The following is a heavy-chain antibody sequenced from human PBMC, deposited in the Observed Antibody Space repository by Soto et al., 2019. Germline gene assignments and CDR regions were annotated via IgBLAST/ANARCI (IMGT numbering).Heavy chain of an antibody. V-gene: IGHV4-4*02. CDR2: IYHSGST. CDR1: GGSISSSNW. D-gene: IGHD3-16*02. J-gene: IGHJ6*02. Sequence: SETLSLTCAVSGGSISSSNWWSWDRQPPGKGLEWIGEIYHSGSTNYNPSLKSRVTMSVDKSKNQYSLKLSSVTAADTAVYYCARAALYPNYYYGMDVWGQGTTVTVSS. CDR3: ARAALYPNYYYGMDV.